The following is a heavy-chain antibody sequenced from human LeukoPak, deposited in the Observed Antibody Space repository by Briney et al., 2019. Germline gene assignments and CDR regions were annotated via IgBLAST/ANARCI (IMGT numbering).Heavy chain of an antibody. CDR2: IYSGGST. Sequence: PGGSLRLSCAASGFTVSSNYMSWVRQAPGKGLEWVSVIYSGGSTYYTDSVKGRFTISRDNSKNTLYLQMNSLRAEDTAVYYCAREYYGSGTFSAYYYYYMDVWGKGTTVTVSS. V-gene: IGHV3-66*02. J-gene: IGHJ6*03. D-gene: IGHD3-10*01. CDR3: AREYYGSGTFSAYYYYYMDV. CDR1: GFTVSSNY.